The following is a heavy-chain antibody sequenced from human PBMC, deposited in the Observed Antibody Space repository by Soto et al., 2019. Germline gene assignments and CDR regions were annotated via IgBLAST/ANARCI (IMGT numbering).Heavy chain of an antibody. J-gene: IGHJ4*02. V-gene: IGHV4-59*01. CDR3: ARGCTVTFYFDY. CDR2: IYYSGST. D-gene: IGHD4-17*01. Sequence: PSETLCLTCTVSGGSISSYYWSWIRQPPGKGLEWIGYIYYSGSTNYNPSLKSRVTISVDTSKNQFSLKLSSVTAADTAVYYCARGCTVTFYFDYWGQGTLVTVSS. CDR1: GGSISSYY.